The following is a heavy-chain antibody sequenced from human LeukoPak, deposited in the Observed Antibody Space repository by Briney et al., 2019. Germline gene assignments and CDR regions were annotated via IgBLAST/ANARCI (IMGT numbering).Heavy chain of an antibody. Sequence: PGGSLTLSCAASGWTFSGFSMNWTRQVPGKGLEWVSYISLGSSTMFYADSVKGRFTISRDNAKNSLYLQMNSLRDDDTAVYYCARVGNGRSWDYWGQGTLVSVSS. CDR1: GWTFSGFS. D-gene: IGHD2-15*01. CDR3: ARVGNGRSWDY. CDR2: ISLGSSTM. J-gene: IGHJ4*02. V-gene: IGHV3-48*02.